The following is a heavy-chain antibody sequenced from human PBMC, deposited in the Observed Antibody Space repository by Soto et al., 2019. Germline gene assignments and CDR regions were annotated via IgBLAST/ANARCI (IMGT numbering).Heavy chain of an antibody. J-gene: IGHJ3*02. CDR1: GGSISGYH. CDR3: ARVRYSGSYQDAFDI. V-gene: IGHV4-59*01. D-gene: IGHD1-26*01. CDR2: IYYSGST. Sequence: SETLSLTCSISGGSISGYHWNWIRQPPGKGLEWIGYIYYSGSTNYNPSLKSRVTISVDTSKNQFSLKLSSVTAADTAVYYCARVRYSGSYQDAFDIWGQGTMVTVSS.